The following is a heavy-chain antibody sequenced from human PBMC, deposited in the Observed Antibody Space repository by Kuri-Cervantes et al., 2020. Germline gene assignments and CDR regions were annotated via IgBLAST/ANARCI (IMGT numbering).Heavy chain of an antibody. CDR3: ARVHSSGYYYTYYYGMDV. Sequence: ASVQVSCKASGYTFSSYGISWVRQAPGQGLEWMGWINPYNGNTNYAQKLQGRVTMTTDTSTSTAYMELRSLRSDDTAVYYCARVHSSGYYYTYYYGMDVWGQGTTVTVSS. D-gene: IGHD3-22*01. J-gene: IGHJ6*02. V-gene: IGHV1-18*01. CDR1: GYTFSSYG. CDR2: INPYNGNT.